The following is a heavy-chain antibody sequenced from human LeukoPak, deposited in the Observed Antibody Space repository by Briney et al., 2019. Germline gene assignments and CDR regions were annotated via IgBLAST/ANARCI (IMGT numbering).Heavy chain of an antibody. CDR3: AREVSEGFDC. D-gene: IGHD3-22*01. Sequence: PGGSLRLSCTASGFTFSGYSMNWVRQAPGKGLEWVSSFGTRSTSIYHAGSVKGRFAISRDNAKNLLYLQMNSLRAEDTALYYCAREVSEGFDCWGQGTLVTVSA. CDR2: FGTRSTSI. J-gene: IGHJ4*02. CDR1: GFTFSGYS. V-gene: IGHV3-21*01.